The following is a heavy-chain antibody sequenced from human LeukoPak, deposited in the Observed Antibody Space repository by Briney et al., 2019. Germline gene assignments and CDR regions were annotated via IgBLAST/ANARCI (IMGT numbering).Heavy chain of an antibody. CDR3: ARVLWELLGRGGSYYFDY. Sequence: GGSLRLSCVASGLTVSSNYMSWVRQAPGKGLEWVSVIYSGGSTYYADSVKGRFTISRDNSKNTLYLQMNTLRAEDTAVYYCARVLWELLGRGGSYYFDYWGQGALVTVSS. CDR1: GLTVSSNY. D-gene: IGHD1-26*01. V-gene: IGHV3-53*01. J-gene: IGHJ4*02. CDR2: IYSGGST.